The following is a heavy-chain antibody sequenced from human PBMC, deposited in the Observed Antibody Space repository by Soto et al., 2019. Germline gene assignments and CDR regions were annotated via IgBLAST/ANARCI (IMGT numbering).Heavy chain of an antibody. CDR3: ARESSFCSGSSCYFIAPFDY. CDR1: GFTFNDHF. J-gene: IGHJ4*02. D-gene: IGHD2-15*01. CDR2: TRNKANSYTT. Sequence: EVQLVESGGGLVQPGGSLRLSCAASGFTFNDHFMDWVRQAPGTGLEWVGRTRNKANSYTTEYAASVEGRFTVSRDDSKNSLDLQVNGLKTGDTAVYYCARESSFCSGSSCYFIAPFDYWGRGSLVTVSS. V-gene: IGHV3-72*01.